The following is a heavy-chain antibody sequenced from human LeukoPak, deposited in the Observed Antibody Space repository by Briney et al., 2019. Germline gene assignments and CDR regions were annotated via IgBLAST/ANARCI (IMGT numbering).Heavy chain of an antibody. CDR3: ARGLYAIANYVEDAFEI. CDR1: GYTFTDYY. J-gene: IGHJ3*02. CDR2: INPNSGGT. Sequence: GASVKVSCKASGYTFTDYYMHWVRQAPGQGLEWMGWINPNSGGTHYAQKFQGRVTMTRDTSISTAYMELSRLRSDDTAVYYCARGLYAIANYVEDAFEIWGQGTMVTVSS. V-gene: IGHV1-2*02. D-gene: IGHD4/OR15-4a*01.